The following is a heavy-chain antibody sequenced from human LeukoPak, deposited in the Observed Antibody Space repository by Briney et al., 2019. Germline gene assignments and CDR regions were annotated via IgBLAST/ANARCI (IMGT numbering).Heavy chain of an antibody. CDR3: ARGPRGYGY. CDR1: GGSFSGYY. Sequence: PSETLSLTCAVYGGSFSGYYWSWIRQPPGKGLEWIGEINHSGSTNYNPSLKSRVTISVDTSKNQFFLKLSSVTAADTAVYYCARGPRGYGYWGQGTLVTVSS. CDR2: INHSGST. J-gene: IGHJ4*02. D-gene: IGHD5-18*01. V-gene: IGHV4-34*01.